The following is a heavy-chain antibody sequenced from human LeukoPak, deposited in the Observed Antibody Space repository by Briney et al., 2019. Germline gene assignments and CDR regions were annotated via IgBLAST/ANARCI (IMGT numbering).Heavy chain of an antibody. V-gene: IGHV4-4*07. CDR2: IYTSGST. CDR3: ASFNYYGSGSSDY. CDR1: GGSISSYY. J-gene: IGHJ4*02. D-gene: IGHD3-10*01. Sequence: SETLSLTCTVSGGSISSYYWSWIRQPPGKGLEWIGRIYTSGSTNYNPSLKSRVTMSVDTSKNQFSLKLSSVTAADTAVYYCASFNYYGSGSSDYWGQGTLVTVSS.